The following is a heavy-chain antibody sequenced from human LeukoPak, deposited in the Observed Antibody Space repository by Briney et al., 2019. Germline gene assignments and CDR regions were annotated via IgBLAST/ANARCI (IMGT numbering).Heavy chain of an antibody. CDR2: ISGFNGNT. CDR1: GYTFTSYG. CDR3: ARDNRIVNAFDI. V-gene: IGHV1-18*01. Sequence: ASVKVSCKASGYTFTSYGISWVRQAPGQGPEWMGWISGFNGNTEHSQRLQGRVTMTTDTSTSTAYMELRSLRSDDTAVYYCARDNRIVNAFDIWGQGTMVTVSS. D-gene: IGHD2-15*01. J-gene: IGHJ3*02.